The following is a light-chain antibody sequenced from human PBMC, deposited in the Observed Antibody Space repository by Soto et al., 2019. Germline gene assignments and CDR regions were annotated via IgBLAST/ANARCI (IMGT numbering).Light chain of an antibody. Sequence: IQLTQSPSSLSASVGDRVSITCRASQGVSSSLAWYQQRPGKAPKLLIYAASTLQSGVPSRFSDSGSGTDFSLTISSLHPEDFATYYCQQLNSYPLTFGGGTKVEIK. V-gene: IGKV1-9*01. CDR1: QGVSSS. CDR3: QQLNSYPLT. J-gene: IGKJ4*01. CDR2: AAS.